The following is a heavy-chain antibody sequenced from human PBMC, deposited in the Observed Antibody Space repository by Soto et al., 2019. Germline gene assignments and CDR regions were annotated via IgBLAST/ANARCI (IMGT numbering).Heavy chain of an antibody. Sequence: QVQLVQSGAEVKKPGSSVKVSCKASGGSFNSYGISWVRQAPGQGLEWMGGFLPVFTTAKYAQKFQGRVSITADESTYTAYMELSSLRSEDTAVYFCARDGVDVSRTTVRHRALDIWGQGTVVTVSS. V-gene: IGHV1-69*01. D-gene: IGHD4-17*01. CDR3: ARDGVDVSRTTVRHRALDI. CDR1: GGSFNSYG. J-gene: IGHJ3*02. CDR2: FLPVFTTA.